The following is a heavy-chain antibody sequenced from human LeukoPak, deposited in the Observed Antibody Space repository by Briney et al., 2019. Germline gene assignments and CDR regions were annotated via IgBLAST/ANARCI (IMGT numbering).Heavy chain of an antibody. CDR1: GFTFSGYA. J-gene: IGHJ4*02. D-gene: IGHD4-11*01. CDR2: INGGGVNT. V-gene: IGHV3-23*01. CDR3: AKDLYSNYGPADY. Sequence: QSGGSLRLSCAASGFTFSGYAMSWVRQAPGKGLEWVSTINGGGVNTHYADSVGGRFTISRDNSKNTLFLQMNSLRDEDTAVYYCAKDLYSNYGPADYWGQGNLVTVSS.